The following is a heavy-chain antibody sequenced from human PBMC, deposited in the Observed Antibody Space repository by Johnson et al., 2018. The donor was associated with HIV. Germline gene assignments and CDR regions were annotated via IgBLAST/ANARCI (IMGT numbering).Heavy chain of an antibody. Sequence: VQLVESGGGLVKPGGSLRLSCAASEFTLSNAWMSWVRQVPGKGLAWVGRIKRKSDGGTTEYAAPVKGRFSISRDDSKNTLYLQMNSLKTEDTAVYYCTTMGLGSSSWRYDAFDIWGQGTMVTVSS. CDR1: EFTLSNAW. CDR2: IKRKSDGGTT. D-gene: IGHD6-13*01. J-gene: IGHJ3*02. V-gene: IGHV3-15*01. CDR3: TTMGLGSSSWRYDAFDI.